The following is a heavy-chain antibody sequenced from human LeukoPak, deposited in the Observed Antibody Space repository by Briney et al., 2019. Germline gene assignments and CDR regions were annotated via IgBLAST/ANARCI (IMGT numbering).Heavy chain of an antibody. J-gene: IGHJ3*02. CDR3: ASGYCGGACQLGGVDM. Sequence: ADPLSLTCTLSVGSISSYYWIWIRQPPGRGLEGVGCIYYSRCANYKSSCKSRVTISLDTSGNQFSLKLSSVTAADTAVYYCASGYCGGACQLGGVDMWGQGTMVTVSS. CDR1: VGSISSYY. V-gene: IGHV4-59*07. D-gene: IGHD2-21*02. CDR2: IYYSRCA.